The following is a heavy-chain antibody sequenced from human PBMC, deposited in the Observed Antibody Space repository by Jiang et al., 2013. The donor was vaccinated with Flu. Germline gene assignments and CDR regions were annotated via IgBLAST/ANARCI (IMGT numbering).Heavy chain of an antibody. CDR1: GGSVTSGSYY. V-gene: IGHV4-61*02. D-gene: IGHD1-20*01. CDR2: LYTSGGT. J-gene: IGHJ6*01. CDR3: AGNPPSAITGDLYYYGMDV. Sequence: GPGLVKPSQTLSLTCTVSGGSVTSGSYYWSWIRQPAGKGLEWIGRLYTSGGTNYNPSLKSRVTISVDASKNQFSLTLSSVTAADTAVYYCAGNPPSAITGDLYYYGMDVWG.